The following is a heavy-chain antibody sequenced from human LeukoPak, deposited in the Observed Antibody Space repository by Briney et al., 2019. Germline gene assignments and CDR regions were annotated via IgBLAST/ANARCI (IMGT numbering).Heavy chain of an antibody. CDR3: AKDMLGHYGSGSYYFDY. Sequence: GGSLRLSCAASGFTFSSYAMSWVRQAPGQGLEWVSAISGSGGSTYYADSVKGRFTISRDNSKNTLYLQMNSLRAEDTAVYYCAKDMLGHYGSGSYYFDYWGQGTLVTVSS. V-gene: IGHV3-23*01. CDR1: GFTFSSYA. D-gene: IGHD3-10*01. J-gene: IGHJ4*02. CDR2: ISGSGGST.